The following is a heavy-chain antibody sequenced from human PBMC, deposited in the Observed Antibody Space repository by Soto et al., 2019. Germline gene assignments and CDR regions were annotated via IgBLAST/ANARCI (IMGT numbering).Heavy chain of an antibody. V-gene: IGHV3-74*01. Sequence: EVQLVESEGGLVQPGGSLRLSCAASGFTFSYYWMHWVRQAPGQGLVWVSRIHSDGSSTTYADSVQGRFTISSDTVKNTPYLPTNSLTAAATAAHYCASGDRGAFDLWGQGTIVTVSS. D-gene: IGHD4-17*01. CDR1: GFTFSYYW. CDR2: IHSDGSST. CDR3: ASGDRGAFDL. J-gene: IGHJ3*01.